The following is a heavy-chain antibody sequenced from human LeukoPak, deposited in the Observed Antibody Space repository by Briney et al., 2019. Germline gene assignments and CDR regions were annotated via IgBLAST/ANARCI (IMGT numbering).Heavy chain of an antibody. V-gene: IGHV3-23*01. CDR3: AKVSWLGTLPSYHFDS. J-gene: IGHJ4*02. D-gene: IGHD6-19*01. Sequence: GGSLRLSCAASGFTFNNYAMTWVRQAPGKGLEWVSAISGSGGSTYYADSVKGRFTISRDNSKNTADLQMNSLRAEDTAVYYCAKVSWLGTLPSYHFDSWGQGTQVTVSS. CDR1: GFTFNNYA. CDR2: ISGSGGST.